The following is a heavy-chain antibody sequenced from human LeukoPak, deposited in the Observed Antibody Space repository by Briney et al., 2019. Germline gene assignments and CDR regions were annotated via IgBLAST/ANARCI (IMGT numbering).Heavy chain of an antibody. J-gene: IGHJ4*02. V-gene: IGHV3-64*01. CDR2: ISSNGGST. CDR1: GFTFSSYA. CDR3: ARGLRDYYGSGSYYNPHSHFDY. Sequence: PGGSLRLSCAASGFTFSSYAMHWVRQAPGKGLEYVSAISSNGGSTYYANSVKGRFTISRDNSKNTLYLQMGSLRAEDMAVYYCARGLRDYYGSGSYYNPHSHFDYWGQGTLVTVSS. D-gene: IGHD3-10*01.